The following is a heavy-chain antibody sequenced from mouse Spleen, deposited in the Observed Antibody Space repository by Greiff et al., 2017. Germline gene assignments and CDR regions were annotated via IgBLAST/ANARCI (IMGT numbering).Heavy chain of an antibody. CDR3: ARHKGGIGYGYFDY. Sequence: DVKLVESGGGLVKPGGSLKLSCAASGFTFSDYGMAWVRQAPGKGPEWVAFISNLAYSIYYADTVTGRFTISRENAKNTLYLEMSSLRSEDTAMYYCARHKGGIGYGYFDYWGQGTTLTVSS. V-gene: IGHV5-15*01. CDR1: GFTFSDYG. D-gene: IGHD1-2*01. CDR2: ISNLAYSI. J-gene: IGHJ2*01.